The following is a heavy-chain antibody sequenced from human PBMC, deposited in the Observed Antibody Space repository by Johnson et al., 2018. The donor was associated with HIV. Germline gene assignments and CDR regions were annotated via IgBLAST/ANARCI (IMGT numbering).Heavy chain of an antibody. Sequence: EVQLVESGGGLVQPGGSLRLSCAASGFTFSSYWMSWVRQAPGKGLEWVANIKQDGSEKYYVDSVKGRFTISRDDSQNTAYLQMNRLKTEDTAVYYCTKLVGYCSGGGCYTPGDIWGQGTMVTVSS. CDR1: GFTFSSYW. CDR2: IKQDGSEK. V-gene: IGHV3-7*03. J-gene: IGHJ3*02. D-gene: IGHD2-15*01. CDR3: TKLVGYCSGGGCYTPGDI.